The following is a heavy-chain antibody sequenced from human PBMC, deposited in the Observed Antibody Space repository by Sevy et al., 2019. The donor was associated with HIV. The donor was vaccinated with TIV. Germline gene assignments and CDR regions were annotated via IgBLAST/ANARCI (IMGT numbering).Heavy chain of an antibody. Sequence: GGSLGLSCGASGFTFSTYWMSWVRQAPGKGLEWVTNRNQDGSQKYYVDTVKGKFTISKDKAKNSLYLQMSNQRAEDTAVYYCARGFAGGRNYWGQGPLVAVSS. J-gene: IGHJ4*02. D-gene: IGHD3-10*01. V-gene: IGHV3-7*01. CDR2: RNQDGSQK. CDR1: GFTFSTYW. CDR3: ARGFAGGRNY.